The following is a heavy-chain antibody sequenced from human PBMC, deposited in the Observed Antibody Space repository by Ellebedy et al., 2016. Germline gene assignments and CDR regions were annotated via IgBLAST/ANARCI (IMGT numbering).Heavy chain of an antibody. D-gene: IGHD2-2*01. J-gene: IGHJ4*02. CDR1: GYTLTELS. Sequence: ASVKVSCXVSGYTLTELSMHWVRQAPGKGLEWMGGFDPEDGETIYAQKFQGRVTMTEDTSTDTAYMELSSLRSEDTAVYYCATSYDCSSTSCRQLFDYWGQGTLVTVSS. CDR3: ATSYDCSSTSCRQLFDY. CDR2: FDPEDGET. V-gene: IGHV1-24*01.